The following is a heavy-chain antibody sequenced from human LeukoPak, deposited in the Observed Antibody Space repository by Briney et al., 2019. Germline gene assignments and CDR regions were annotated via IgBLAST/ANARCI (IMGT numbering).Heavy chain of an antibody. CDR1: GFTFSSYG. CDR3: AKDRPSGITVTFLFDY. D-gene: IGHD4-17*01. J-gene: IGHJ4*02. Sequence: PGGTLRLSCAASGFTFSSYGMSWVRQAPGKGLEWVSAISGSGGSTYYADSVKGRFTISRDNSKNTLYLQMNSLRAEDTAVYYCAKDRPSGITVTFLFDYWGQGTLVTVSS. CDR2: ISGSGGST. V-gene: IGHV3-23*01.